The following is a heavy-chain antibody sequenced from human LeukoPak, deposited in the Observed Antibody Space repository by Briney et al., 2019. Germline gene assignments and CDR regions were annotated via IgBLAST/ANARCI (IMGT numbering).Heavy chain of an antibody. Sequence: GGSLRLSCAASGFTFSSYGMHWVRQAPGKGLEWVAFIRYDGSNKYYADSVKGRFTISRDNSKNTLYLQMNSLRAEDTAVYYCAKDLIVVVPAAIRIFEGYYYYYYMDVWGKGTTVTVSS. V-gene: IGHV3-30*02. CDR3: AKDLIVVVPAAIRIFEGYYYYYYMDV. D-gene: IGHD2-2*01. CDR2: IRYDGSNK. J-gene: IGHJ6*03. CDR1: GFTFSSYG.